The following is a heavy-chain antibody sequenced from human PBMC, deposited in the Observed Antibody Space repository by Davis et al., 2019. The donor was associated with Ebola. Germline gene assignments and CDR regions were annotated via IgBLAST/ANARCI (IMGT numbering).Heavy chain of an antibody. CDR2: ISYDGSNK. CDR3: AKNAMVRGVMYY. D-gene: IGHD3-10*01. V-gene: IGHV3-30*18. J-gene: IGHJ4*02. CDR1: GFTFSSYG. Sequence: GESLKISCAASGFTFSSYGMHWVRQAPGKGLEWVAVISYDGSNKYYADSVKGRFTISRDNSKNTLYLQMNSLRAEDTAVYYCAKNAMVRGVMYYWGQGTLVTVSS.